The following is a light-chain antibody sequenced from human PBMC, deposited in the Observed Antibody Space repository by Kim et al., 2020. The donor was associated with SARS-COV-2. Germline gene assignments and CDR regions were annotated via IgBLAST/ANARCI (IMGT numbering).Light chain of an antibody. CDR2: DDD. CDR1: TGSITTNY. J-gene: IGLJ3*02. Sequence: GKTLTISGTRTTGSITTNYVRWYQQRPGSAPTIVIFDDDQRPSGVSDRLSGSIDTSSNSASLTISGLRAEDEADYYCQSYDTSIWVFGGGTQLTVL. V-gene: IGLV6-57*03. CDR3: QSYDTSIWV.